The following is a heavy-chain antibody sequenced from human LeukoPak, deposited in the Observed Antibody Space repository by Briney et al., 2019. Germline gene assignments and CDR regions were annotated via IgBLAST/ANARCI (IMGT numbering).Heavy chain of an antibody. CDR2: IKSRSDGGTT. CDR3: ASRTHRDGYNYFEY. V-gene: IGHV3-15*01. CDR1: GFTFNNAW. D-gene: IGHD5-24*01. J-gene: IGHJ4*02. Sequence: GGSLRLSCAASGFTFNNAWMSWVRQAPGKGLEWVGRIKSRSDGGTTDYAAPVKGRFTISRDDSKNTLYLQMSSLRAEDTAVYYCASRTHRDGYNYFEYWGQGTLVTVSS.